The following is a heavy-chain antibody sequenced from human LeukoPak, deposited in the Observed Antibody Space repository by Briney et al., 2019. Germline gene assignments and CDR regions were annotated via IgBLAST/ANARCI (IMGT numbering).Heavy chain of an antibody. J-gene: IGHJ4*02. CDR2: IKQDGSEK. Sequence: QAGGSLRLSCAASGFTFSSYWMSWVRQAPGRGLEWVANIKQDGSEKYYMDSVKGRFTISRDNSKNTLYLQMNSLRAEDTAVYYCARRAGAYSHPYDYWGQGTLVTVSS. D-gene: IGHD4/OR15-4a*01. V-gene: IGHV3-7*03. CDR1: GFTFSSYW. CDR3: ARRAGAYSHPYDY.